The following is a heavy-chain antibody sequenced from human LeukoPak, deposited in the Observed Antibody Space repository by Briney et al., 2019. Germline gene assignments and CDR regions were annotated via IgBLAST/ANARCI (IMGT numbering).Heavy chain of an antibody. J-gene: IGHJ3*02. D-gene: IGHD2-21*02. Sequence: PGGSLRLSCAASGFTFSSYAMSWVRQAPGKGLEWVAFIQYNGNNKYYADSVKGRFTISRDNSKNTLYLQMNSLRAEDTAVYYCAKAYCGGDCYSYAFDIWGQGTMVTVSS. CDR2: IQYNGNNK. CDR1: GFTFSSYA. V-gene: IGHV3-30*02. CDR3: AKAYCGGDCYSYAFDI.